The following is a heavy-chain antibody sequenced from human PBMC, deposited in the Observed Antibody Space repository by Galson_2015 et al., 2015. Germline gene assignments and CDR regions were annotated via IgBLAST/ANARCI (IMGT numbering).Heavy chain of an antibody. J-gene: IGHJ4*02. CDR1: GGSFSIYA. V-gene: IGHV1-69*06. D-gene: IGHD2-2*01. CDR2: ITPLFGTA. Sequence: SVKVSCKASGGSFSIYALSWVRQAPGQGPQWMGGITPLFGTASYAQKFQGRVTITAERSTSTAYMELSSLRSEDTAVYYCATASQDCSSNSCPYNYWGQGTLVTVSS. CDR3: ATASQDCSSNSCPYNY.